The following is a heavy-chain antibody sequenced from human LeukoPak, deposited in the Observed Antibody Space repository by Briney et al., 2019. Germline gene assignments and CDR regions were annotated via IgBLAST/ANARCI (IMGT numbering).Heavy chain of an antibody. D-gene: IGHD2-21*02. J-gene: IGHJ4*02. Sequence: PGGSLRLSCAASGFTFSSYGMHWVRQAPGKGLEWVAVISYDGSNKYYADSVKGRFTISRDNSKNTLYLQMNSLRAEDTAVYYCAREGCGGDCYPPDGFDYWGQGTLVTVSS. CDR3: AREGCGGDCYPPDGFDY. CDR1: GFTFSSYG. CDR2: ISYDGSNK. V-gene: IGHV3-30*03.